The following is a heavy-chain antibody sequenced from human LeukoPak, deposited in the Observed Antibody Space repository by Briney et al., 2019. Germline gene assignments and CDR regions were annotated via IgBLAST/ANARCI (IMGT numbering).Heavy chain of an antibody. D-gene: IGHD4-11*01. CDR2: ISAYNGNT. CDR1: GYTFTSYG. CDR3: AQGYYSNSLYYYYGMDV. V-gene: IGHV1-18*01. J-gene: IGHJ6*02. Sequence: ASVKVSCKASGYTFTSYGISWVRQAPGQGLEWMGWISAYNGNTNYAQKLQGRVTMTTDTSTSTAYMELRSLRSDDTAVHYCAQGYYSNSLYYYYGMDVWGQGTTVTVSS.